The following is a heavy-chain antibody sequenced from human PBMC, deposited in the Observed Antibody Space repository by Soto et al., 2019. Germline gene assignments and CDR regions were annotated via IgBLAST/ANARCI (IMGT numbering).Heavy chain of an antibody. Sequence: GGSLRLSCTGSGFTFGSYALSWVRQAPGKGLEWVGVIRSEDNGGTTDYAASVKGRITISRDDSKSIAYMELNSLQTEDTAVYYCTRYYYGSSGYYVYWGQGALVTVSS. D-gene: IGHD3-22*01. CDR1: GFTFGSYA. CDR2: IRSEDNGGTT. V-gene: IGHV3-49*04. CDR3: TRYYYGSSGYYVY. J-gene: IGHJ4*02.